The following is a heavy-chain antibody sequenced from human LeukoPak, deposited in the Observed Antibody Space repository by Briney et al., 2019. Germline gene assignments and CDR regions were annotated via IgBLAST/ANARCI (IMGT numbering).Heavy chain of an antibody. D-gene: IGHD1-7*01. Sequence: PGGSLRLSCAASGFTFNTYSMNWVRQAPGKGLEWVSSISSSSSYTYYADSVKGRFTISRDNAKNSLYLQMNSLRAEDTAVYYCARVTSLTGTIFDSWGQGTLVTVSS. CDR3: ARVTSLTGTIFDS. V-gene: IGHV3-21*01. J-gene: IGHJ4*02. CDR1: GFTFNTYS. CDR2: ISSSSSYT.